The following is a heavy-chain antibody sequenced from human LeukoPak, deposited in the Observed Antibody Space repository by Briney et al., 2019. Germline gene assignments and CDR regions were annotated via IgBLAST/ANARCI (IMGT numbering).Heavy chain of an antibody. Sequence: GASVKVSCKASGGTFSSYAISSVRQAPGQGLEWMGRIIPILGIANYAQKFQGRVTITADKSTSTAYMELSSLRSEDTAVYYCARAGELQPFDYWGQGTLVTVSS. J-gene: IGHJ4*02. CDR2: IIPILGIA. V-gene: IGHV1-69*04. CDR1: GGTFSSYA. D-gene: IGHD1-7*01. CDR3: ARAGELQPFDY.